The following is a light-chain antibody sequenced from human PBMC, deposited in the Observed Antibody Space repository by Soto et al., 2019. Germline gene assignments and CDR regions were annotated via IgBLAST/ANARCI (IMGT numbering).Light chain of an antibody. Sequence: ALTQPASLSGSPGQSITISCTGTSSDVARYNYVSWYQQHPVKAPKLIIYDVANRPSGVSDRFSASKSGNTASLTISGLQADDEADYYCSSYTSSSTPYVFGTGTKVTV. CDR3: SSYTSSSTPYV. CDR1: SSDVARYNY. V-gene: IGLV2-14*01. CDR2: DVA. J-gene: IGLJ1*01.